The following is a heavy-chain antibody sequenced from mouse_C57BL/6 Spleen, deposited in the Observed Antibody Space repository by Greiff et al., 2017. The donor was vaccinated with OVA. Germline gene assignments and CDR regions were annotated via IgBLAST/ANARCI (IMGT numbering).Heavy chain of an antibody. Sequence: EVKLVESEGGLVQPGSSMKLSCTASGFTFSDYYMAWVRQVPEKGLEWVANINYDGSSTYYLDSLKSRFIISRDNAKNILYLQMSSLKSEDTATYYCARDEGSYDGYYGFAYWGQGTLVTVSA. CDR3: ARDEGSYDGYYGFAY. CDR1: GFTFSDYY. D-gene: IGHD2-3*01. J-gene: IGHJ3*01. CDR2: INYDGSST. V-gene: IGHV5-16*01.